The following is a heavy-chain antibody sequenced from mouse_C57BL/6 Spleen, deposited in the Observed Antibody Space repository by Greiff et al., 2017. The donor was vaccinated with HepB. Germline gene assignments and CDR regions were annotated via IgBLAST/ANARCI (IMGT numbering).Heavy chain of an antibody. D-gene: IGHD2-12*01. Sequence: QVQLQQPGAELVKPGASVKLSCKASGYTFTSYWMQWVKQRPGQGLEWIGEIDPSDSYTNYNQKFKGKATLTVDTSSSTAYMQLSSLTSEDSAVYYCARGGGYSDVWGTGTTVTVSS. CDR3: ARGGGYSDV. J-gene: IGHJ1*03. V-gene: IGHV1-50*01. CDR2: IDPSDSYT. CDR1: GYTFTSYW.